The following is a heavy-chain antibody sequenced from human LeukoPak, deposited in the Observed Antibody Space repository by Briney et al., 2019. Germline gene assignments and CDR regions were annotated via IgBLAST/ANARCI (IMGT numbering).Heavy chain of an antibody. CDR3: ARVKEDFDWGSYHLDH. CDR1: GFTFSSYW. D-gene: IGHD3-16*02. Sequence: GGSLRLSCAASGFTFSSYWMSWVRQAPGKGLEWLANIKQDGSEKFHADSVKGRFTISRDNAKNSLFLQMNSLRAGDTVVYYCARVKEDFDWGSYHLDHWGQGILVTVSS. CDR2: IKQDGSEK. V-gene: IGHV3-7*01. J-gene: IGHJ4*02.